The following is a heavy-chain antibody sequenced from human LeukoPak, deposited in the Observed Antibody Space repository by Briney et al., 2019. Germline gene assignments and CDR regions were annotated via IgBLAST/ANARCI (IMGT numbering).Heavy chain of an antibody. CDR2: IKQDGSEK. V-gene: IGHV3-7*01. J-gene: IGHJ6*03. CDR3: ARDQVRYSSTSNNYYYYYYMDV. Sequence: PGGSLRLSCAASGFTFSSYWMSWVRQAPGKGLEWVANIKQDGSEKYYVDSVKGRFTISRDNAKNSLYLQMNSLRAEDTAVYYCARDQVRYSSTSNNYYYYYYMDVWGKGTTVTVSS. D-gene: IGHD6-13*01. CDR1: GFTFSSYW.